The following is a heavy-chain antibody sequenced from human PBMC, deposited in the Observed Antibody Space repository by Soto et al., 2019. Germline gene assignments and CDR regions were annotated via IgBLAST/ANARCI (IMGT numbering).Heavy chain of an antibody. D-gene: IGHD3-3*01. J-gene: IGHJ4*02. CDR2: IYHSGTT. V-gene: IGHV4-39*01. Sequence: SETLSLTCPVSGGSVGCGDFYSGWVRQPPGKGLEWIGSIYHSGTTYYNPSLTSRVSISVDTSKNQFSLKLSSVTGAGTAVYYCSTGLTIFGVVISSGDYWGQGSLVIVSS. CDR1: GGSVGCGDFY. CDR3: STGLTIFGVVISSGDY.